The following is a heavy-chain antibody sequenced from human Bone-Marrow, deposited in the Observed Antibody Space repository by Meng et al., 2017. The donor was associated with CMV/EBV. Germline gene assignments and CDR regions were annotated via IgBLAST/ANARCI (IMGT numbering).Heavy chain of an antibody. J-gene: IGHJ6*02. CDR1: GFTFHDHG. CDR3: ARDRAVGWADGLDV. D-gene: IGHD6-19*01. Sequence: GGSLRISCAASGFTFHDHGMSWVLLVPGKGLEWVGGIDWNGGRTGYADSVKGRFTISRDNARNSLYLEMNSLRAEDAAFYYCARDRAVGWADGLDVWGQGPTATVSS. CDR2: IDWNGGRT. V-gene: IGHV3-20*04.